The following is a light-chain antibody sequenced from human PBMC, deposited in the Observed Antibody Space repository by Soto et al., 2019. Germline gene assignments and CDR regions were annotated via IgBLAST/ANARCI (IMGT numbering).Light chain of an antibody. CDR3: QQYNSYSWT. V-gene: IGKV1-5*01. CDR1: QSISSW. J-gene: IGKJ1*01. CDR2: DAS. Sequence: DIHITQSPSTLSASVGDRVTITCRASQSISSWLAWYQQKPGKAPKLLIYDASSLESGVPSRFSGSGSGTEFTLTTSSLQPDDFATYYCQQYNSYSWTFGQGT.